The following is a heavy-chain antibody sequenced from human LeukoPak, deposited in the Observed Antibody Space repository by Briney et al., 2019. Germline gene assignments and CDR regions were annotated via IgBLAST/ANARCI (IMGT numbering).Heavy chain of an antibody. CDR3: ARAPIKLWSVPTYYGMDV. D-gene: IGHD5-18*01. V-gene: IGHV3-21*01. Sequence: PGGSLRLSCAASGFTFSSYSMDWVRQAPGEGVGWGSCISSSSSYIYYTDSVKGRFTISSDNAKNSLYLQMNSLRAADTAVYYCARAPIKLWSVPTYYGMDVWGQGTTVTVSS. CDR2: ISSSSSYI. J-gene: IGHJ6*02. CDR1: GFTFSSYS.